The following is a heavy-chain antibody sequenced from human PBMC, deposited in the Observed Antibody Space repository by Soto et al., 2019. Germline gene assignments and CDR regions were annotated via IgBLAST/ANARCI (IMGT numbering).Heavy chain of an antibody. Sequence: SETLSLTCTVSGGSVSSGSYYWSWIRQPPGKGLEWIGYVYYSGSTNYNPSLKSRVTISVDTSKNKFSLNLSSVTAADTAVYYCARDRDPTVAPRAPRRNPYYYYGMDVWGQGTTVTVSS. J-gene: IGHJ6*02. CDR2: VYYSGST. V-gene: IGHV4-61*01. CDR3: ARDRDPTVAPRAPRRNPYYYYGMDV. D-gene: IGHD4-17*01. CDR1: GGSVSSGSYY.